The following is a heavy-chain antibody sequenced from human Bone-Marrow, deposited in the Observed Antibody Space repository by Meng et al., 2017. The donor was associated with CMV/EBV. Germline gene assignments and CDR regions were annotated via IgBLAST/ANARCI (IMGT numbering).Heavy chain of an antibody. Sequence: SVKVSCKASGGTFSSYAISWVRQAPGQGLEWMGGIIPIFGTANYAQKFQGRVTITTDESTSTAYMELSSLRSEDTAVYYCARGVAIFGVVIPGAAFAIWGRGTMVTVSS. V-gene: IGHV1-69*05. D-gene: IGHD3-3*01. CDR1: GGTFSSYA. J-gene: IGHJ3*02. CDR2: IIPIFGTA. CDR3: ARGVAIFGVVIPGAAFAI.